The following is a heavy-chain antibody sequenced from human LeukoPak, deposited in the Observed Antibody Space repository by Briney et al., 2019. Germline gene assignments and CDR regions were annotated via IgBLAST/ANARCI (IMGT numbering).Heavy chain of an antibody. Sequence: SGGSLRLSCAASGFTFSSYAMHWVRQAPGKGLEWVAVISYDGSNKYYADSVKGRFTISRDNSKNTLYLQMNSLRAEDTAVYYCARPEILGGWYPPDYWGQGTLVTVSS. J-gene: IGHJ4*02. CDR1: GFTFSSYA. V-gene: IGHV3-30-3*01. CDR2: ISYDGSNK. D-gene: IGHD6-19*01. CDR3: ARPEILGGWYPPDY.